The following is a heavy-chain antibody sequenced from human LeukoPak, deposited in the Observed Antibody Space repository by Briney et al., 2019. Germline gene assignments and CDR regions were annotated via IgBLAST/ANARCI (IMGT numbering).Heavy chain of an antibody. CDR3: ARQQYYYDSTVDY. CDR1: GGSISGSPYY. J-gene: IGHJ4*02. CDR2: INVGGTT. D-gene: IGHD3-22*01. V-gene: IGHV4-39*01. Sequence: SETLSLTCNVSGGSISGSPYYWGWIRQPPGTGLEWIGDINVGGTTTHNPSLKSRVTISVDTSKNQFSLKLSSVTAADTAVYYCARQQYYYDSTVDYWGQGTLVTVSS.